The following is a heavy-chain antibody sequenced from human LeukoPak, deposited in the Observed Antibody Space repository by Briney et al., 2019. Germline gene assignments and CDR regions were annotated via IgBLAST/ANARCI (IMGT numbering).Heavy chain of an antibody. J-gene: IGHJ4*02. CDR2: IRYDGSNK. D-gene: IGHD2-15*01. V-gene: IGHV3-30*02. CDR1: GFTFSSYG. CDR3: AKDMRDCSGGSCSPPGYFDY. Sequence: PGGSLRLSCAASGFTFSSYGMHWVRQAPGKGLEWVAFIRYDGSNKYYADSVKGRFTISRDNSKNTLYLQMNSLRAEDTAVYYCAKDMRDCSGGSCSPPGYFDYWGQGTLVTVS.